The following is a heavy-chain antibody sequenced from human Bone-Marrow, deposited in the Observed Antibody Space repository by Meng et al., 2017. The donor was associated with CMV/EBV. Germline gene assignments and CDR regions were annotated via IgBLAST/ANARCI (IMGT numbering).Heavy chain of an antibody. J-gene: IGHJ4*02. D-gene: IGHD3-22*01. CDR2: ISGSGGST. CDR1: GFTFSSYA. Sequence: GGSLRLSCAASGFTFSSYAMSWVRQAPGKGLEWVSAISGSGGSTYYADSVKGRFTISRDNSKNTLYLQMNSLRAEDTAVYYCAKRRDYYDSSGYSYWGQGTLVTVSS. V-gene: IGHV3-23*01. CDR3: AKRRDYYDSSGYSY.